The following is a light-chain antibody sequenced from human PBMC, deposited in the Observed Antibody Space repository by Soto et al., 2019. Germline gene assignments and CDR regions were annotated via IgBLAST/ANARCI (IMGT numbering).Light chain of an antibody. V-gene: IGKV3-20*01. CDR3: QQHGSSPWT. CDR1: QSVSSSY. Sequence: EIVLTQSPGTLSLSPGERATLSCRASQSVSSSYLAWYQQKPGQAPRLLIYGASSRATGIPDRFSGSGSGTDSTLTISRLEPEDFAVYYCQQHGSSPWTFGQGTKVEIK. CDR2: GAS. J-gene: IGKJ1*01.